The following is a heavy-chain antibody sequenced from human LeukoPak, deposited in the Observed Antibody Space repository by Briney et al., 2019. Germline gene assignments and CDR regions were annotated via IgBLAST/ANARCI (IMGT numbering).Heavy chain of an antibody. D-gene: IGHD1-1*01. CDR2: IYYSGST. Sequence: PSETLSLTCTVSGGSISSYYWSWIRQPPGKGLEWIGYIYYSGSTNYNPSLKSRVTISVDTSKNQFSLKLSSVTTADTAVYYCARVSRERAFDIWGQGTMVTVSS. J-gene: IGHJ3*02. V-gene: IGHV4-59*01. CDR3: ARVSRERAFDI. CDR1: GGSISSYY.